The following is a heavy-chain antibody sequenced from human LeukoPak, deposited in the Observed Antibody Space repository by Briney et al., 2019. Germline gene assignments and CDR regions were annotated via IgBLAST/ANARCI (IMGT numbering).Heavy chain of an antibody. Sequence: GASVKVSCKASGYTFTTYAMNWVRQAPGQGLEWMGWINTNTGNPTYAQGFTGRFVFSLDTSVSTAYLQISSLKAEDTAVYYCARDGSYSPRCWFDPWGQGTQVLVSS. D-gene: IGHD1-26*01. CDR2: INTNTGNP. J-gene: IGHJ5*02. CDR3: ARDGSYSPRCWFDP. CDR1: GYTFTTYA. V-gene: IGHV7-4-1*02.